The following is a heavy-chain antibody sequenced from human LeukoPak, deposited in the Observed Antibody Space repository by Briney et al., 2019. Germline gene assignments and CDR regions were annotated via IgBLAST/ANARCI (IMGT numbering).Heavy chain of an antibody. CDR2: IYSGGST. Sequence: GGSLRLSCAASGFTVSSNYMSWVRQAPGKGLEWVSVIYSGGSTYYADSVKGRFTISRDNSKNTLYLQMNSLRAEDTAVYYCAKGIGRRTFGTDYWGQGTLVAVSS. CDR3: AKGIGRRTFGTDY. CDR1: GFTVSSNY. J-gene: IGHJ4*02. D-gene: IGHD3-3*01. V-gene: IGHV3-53*01.